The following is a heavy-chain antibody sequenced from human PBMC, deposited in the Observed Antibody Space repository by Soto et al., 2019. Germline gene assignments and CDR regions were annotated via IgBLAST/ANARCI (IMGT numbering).Heavy chain of an antibody. V-gene: IGHV4-4*07. Sequence: ETLSLTCGVSGADINAYAWTWIRQAAGKGLEWIGRIYTSGSINYNPALEGRGTLSVGASTNQVSLRLASVTSADASIFYCATERQGGYTFSFGMDVRGQGTTAPVSS. CDR2: IYTSGSI. CDR3: ATERQGGYTFSFGMDV. D-gene: IGHD1-1*01. J-gene: IGHJ6*02. CDR1: GADINAYA.